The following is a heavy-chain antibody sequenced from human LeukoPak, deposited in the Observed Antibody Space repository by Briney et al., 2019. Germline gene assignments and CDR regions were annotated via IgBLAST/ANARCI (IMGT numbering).Heavy chain of an antibody. Sequence: PSETLSLTCTVSGGSISSGGYYWSWIRHHPGKGLEWIGYIYYSGSTYYNPSLKSRVTISVDTSKNQFSLKLSSVTAADTAVYYCASHTWIQLWLRYWGQGTRVTVSS. V-gene: IGHV4-31*03. J-gene: IGHJ4*02. CDR3: ASHTWIQLWLRY. CDR1: GGSISSGGYY. CDR2: IYYSGST. D-gene: IGHD5-18*01.